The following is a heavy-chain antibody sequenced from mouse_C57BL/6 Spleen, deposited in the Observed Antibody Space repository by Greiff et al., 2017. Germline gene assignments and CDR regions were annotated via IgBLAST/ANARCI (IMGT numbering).Heavy chain of an antibody. V-gene: IGHV7-3*01. J-gene: IGHJ2*01. CDR1: GFTFTDYY. D-gene: IGHD1-1*01. CDR2: LRNKANGYTT. Sequence: EVHLVEPGGGLVQPGGSLSLSCEASGFTFTDYYMSWVRQPPGKALEWLGFLRNKANGYTTEYSASVKGRFTISRDNSQSILYLQMNALRAVDSATYYCASHDCYGSSYGGYFDYWGQGTTLTVSS. CDR3: ASHDCYGSSYGGYFDY.